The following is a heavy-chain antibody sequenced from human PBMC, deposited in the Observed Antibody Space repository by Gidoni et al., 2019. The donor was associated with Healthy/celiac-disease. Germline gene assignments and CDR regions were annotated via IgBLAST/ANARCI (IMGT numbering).Heavy chain of an antibody. CDR2: ISGSGGST. V-gene: IGHV3-23*01. CDR3: AKNDILTGYYNN. D-gene: IGHD3-9*01. CDR1: GFTFSSYA. Sequence: EVQLLESGGGLVQPGGSLRLSCAASGFTFSSYAMSWVRQAPGKGLEWVSAISGSGGSTYYADSVKGRFTISRDNSKNTLYLKMNSLRAEDTAVYYCAKNDILTGYYNNWGQGTLVTVSS. J-gene: IGHJ4*02.